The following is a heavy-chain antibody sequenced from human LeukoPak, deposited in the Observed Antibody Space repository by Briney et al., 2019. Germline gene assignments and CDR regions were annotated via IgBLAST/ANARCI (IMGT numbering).Heavy chain of an antibody. Sequence: GASVKVSCKASGYTFTGYYMHWVRQAPGQGLEWMGWINPNSGGTNYAQKFQGRVTMTRDTSISTAYMELSRLRSDDTAVYYCARVRGTTIGDGAFDIWGQGTMVTVSS. CDR1: GYTFTGYY. D-gene: IGHD3-3*01. CDR2: INPNSGGT. V-gene: IGHV1-2*02. CDR3: ARVRGTTIGDGAFDI. J-gene: IGHJ3*02.